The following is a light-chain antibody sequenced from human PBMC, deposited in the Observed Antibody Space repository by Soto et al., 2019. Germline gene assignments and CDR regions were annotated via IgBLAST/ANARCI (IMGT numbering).Light chain of an antibody. CDR3: LLSYSGARV. CDR1: TGPVTSGHY. Sequence: QTVVTQEPSLTVSPGGTVTLTCGSSTGPVTSGHYPYWFQQKPGKAPRTLIYDATNKHSWTPARFSGSLLGGKAALTLSGAQPEDEAEYYCLLSYSGARVFGGGTKVTVL. V-gene: IGLV7-46*01. J-gene: IGLJ3*02. CDR2: DAT.